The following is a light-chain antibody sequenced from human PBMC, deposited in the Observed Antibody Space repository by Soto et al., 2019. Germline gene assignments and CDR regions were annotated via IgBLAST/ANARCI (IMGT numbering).Light chain of an antibody. V-gene: IGKV3-15*01. CDR1: QPVSTN. Sequence: EIVMTQSPAILSVSPGERATLSCRASQPVSTNLAWYQQRPGQAPRLLIYGASTRATGVPARFGGSGSGTEFTLTISSLQSEDFAVYYCQQYGSSPLFTFGPGTKVDIK. J-gene: IGKJ3*01. CDR2: GAS. CDR3: QQYGSSPLFT.